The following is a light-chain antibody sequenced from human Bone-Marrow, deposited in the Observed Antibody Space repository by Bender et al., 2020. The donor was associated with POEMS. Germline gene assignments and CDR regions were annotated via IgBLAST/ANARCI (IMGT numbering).Light chain of an antibody. CDR3: CSYAGSSTLV. J-gene: IGLJ2*01. V-gene: IGLV2-23*02. Sequence: QSALTQPASVSGSPGQSITVSCTGTSSDVGSYNLVSWYQQHPGKAPKLIIFEVTKRPSGVSNRFSGSKSDNTASLTISGLQAEDEADFYCCSYAGSSTLVFGGGTKLTVL. CDR1: SSDVGSYNL. CDR2: EVT.